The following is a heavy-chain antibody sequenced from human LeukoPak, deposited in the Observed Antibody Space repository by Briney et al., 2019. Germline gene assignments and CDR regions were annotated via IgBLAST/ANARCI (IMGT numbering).Heavy chain of an antibody. J-gene: IGHJ4*02. CDR2: ISSSSSYI. CDR3: ARGNDYGDYELDY. CDR1: GFTFSSYS. V-gene: IGHV3-21*01. D-gene: IGHD4-17*01. Sequence: PGGSLRLSCAASGFTFSSYSMNWVRQAPGKGLEWVSSISSSSSYIYYADSVKGRFTISRDNAKNSLYLQMNSLRAEDTAVYYCARGNDYGDYELDYWGQGTLVTVSS.